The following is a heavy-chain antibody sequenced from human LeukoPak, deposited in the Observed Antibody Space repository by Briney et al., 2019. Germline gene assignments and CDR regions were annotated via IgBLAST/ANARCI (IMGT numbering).Heavy chain of an antibody. CDR2: ISYDGSNK. V-gene: IGHV3-30*18. Sequence: GSLRLSCAASGFTFSSYGMHWVRQAPGKGLEWVAVISYDGSNKYYTDSVKGRFTISRDNSKNTLYLQMNRLRAEDTAVYYCAKDHYYYDSTGYYSFYYFYMDVWGKGTTATVSS. CDR3: AKDHYYYDSTGYYSFYYFYMDV. D-gene: IGHD3-22*01. CDR1: GFTFSSYG. J-gene: IGHJ6*03.